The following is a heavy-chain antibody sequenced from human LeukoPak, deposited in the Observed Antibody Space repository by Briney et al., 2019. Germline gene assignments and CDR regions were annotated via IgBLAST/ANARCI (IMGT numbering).Heavy chain of an antibody. CDR1: GFTFSRYW. CDR3: AKPWELELFDY. D-gene: IGHD1-7*01. CDR2: INTDGRTI. J-gene: IGHJ4*02. V-gene: IGHV3-74*01. Sequence: GGSLRLSCAASGFTFSRYWMHWVRQAPGKGLVWVSRINTDGRTITYADSVKGRFTISRDNSKNTLYLQMNSLRAEDTAVYYCAKPWELELFDYWGQGTLVTVSS.